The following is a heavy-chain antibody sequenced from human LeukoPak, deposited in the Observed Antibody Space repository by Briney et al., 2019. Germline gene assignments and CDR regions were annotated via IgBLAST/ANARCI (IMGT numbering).Heavy chain of an antibody. J-gene: IGHJ6*02. V-gene: IGHV3-48*03. CDR2: ISSSGSXX. D-gene: IGHD2-21*02. CDR3: AIVVVTAGLDV. Sequence: GETLRLSCAAXXXXXXXXXMXXXXXXPXXXLEWVSYISSSGSXXXXXDSVKGRFTISRDNAKNSLYLQMNSLRAEDTAVYYCAIVVVTAGLDVWAKGPRSPSP. CDR1: XXXXXXXX.